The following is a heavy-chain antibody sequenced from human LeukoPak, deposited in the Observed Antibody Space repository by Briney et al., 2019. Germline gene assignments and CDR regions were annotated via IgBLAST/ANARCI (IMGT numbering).Heavy chain of an antibody. D-gene: IGHD6-13*01. J-gene: IGHJ4*02. CDR3: ARDHSSSSEDY. CDR2: VYASGST. Sequence: PETLSLTCTVSGGSISSYYWSWIRQPAGKGLEWIGRVYASGSTNYNPSLKSRVTISVDTSKNQFSLKLNSVTAADTAVYYCARDHSSSSEDYWGQGTLVTVSS. CDR1: GGSISSYY. V-gene: IGHV4-4*07.